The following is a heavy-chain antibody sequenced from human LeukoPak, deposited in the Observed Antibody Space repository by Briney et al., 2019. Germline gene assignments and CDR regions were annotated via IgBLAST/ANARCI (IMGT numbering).Heavy chain of an antibody. V-gene: IGHV3-21*01. CDR2: ISSSSSYI. D-gene: IGHD6-19*01. J-gene: IGHJ3*02. CDR1: GFTFSSYS. Sequence: GGSLRLSCAASGFTFSSYSMNWVRQAPGKGLEWVSSISSSSSYIYYADSVKGRFTISRDNAKNSLCLQMNSLRAEDTAVYYCARVKTQWLVRDAFDIWGQGTMVTVSS. CDR3: ARVKTQWLVRDAFDI.